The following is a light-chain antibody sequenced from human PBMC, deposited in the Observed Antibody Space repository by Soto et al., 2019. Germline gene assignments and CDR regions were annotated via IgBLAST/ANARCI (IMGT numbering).Light chain of an antibody. Sequence: EIVLMPSPATLSVSTGERATLSCRASQSVSSNLAWYQQKPGQAPRLLIYGASTRATGIPARFSGSGSGTEFTLTISSLQSEDFAVYYCQQYNNWLTWTFGQGTKV. V-gene: IGKV3-15*01. CDR2: GAS. CDR1: QSVSSN. J-gene: IGKJ1*01. CDR3: QQYNNWLTWT.